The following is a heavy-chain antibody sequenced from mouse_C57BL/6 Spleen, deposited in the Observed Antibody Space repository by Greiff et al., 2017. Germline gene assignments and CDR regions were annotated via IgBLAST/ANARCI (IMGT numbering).Heavy chain of an antibody. CDR1: GYTFTDYE. J-gene: IGHJ4*01. V-gene: IGHV1-15*01. CDR2: IDPETGGT. CDR3: TRYYYGSSYLYYYAMDY. D-gene: IGHD1-1*01. Sequence: VQRVESGAELVRPGASVTLSCKASGYTFTDYEMHWVKQTPVHGLEWIGAIDPETGGTAYNQKFKGKAILTADKSSSTAYMELRSLTSEDSAVYYCTRYYYGSSYLYYYAMDYWGQGTSVTVSS.